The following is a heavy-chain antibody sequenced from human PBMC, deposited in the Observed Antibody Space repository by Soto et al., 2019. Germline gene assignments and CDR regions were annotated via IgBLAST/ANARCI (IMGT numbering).Heavy chain of an antibody. CDR3: ASSLNKLDCGGDGRYFDY. CDR1: GFTFGSYE. CDR2: ISSGGSTT. J-gene: IGHJ4*02. Sequence: GGSLRLFCAASGFTFGSYEMNWVRQAPGKGVEWVTYISSGGSTTYFADTVKGRDTISRDNAKHALYLQMNSLRAEDTDVYYCASSLNKLDCGGDGRYFDYWRQETLVTVP. V-gene: IGHV3-48*03. D-gene: IGHD2-21*02.